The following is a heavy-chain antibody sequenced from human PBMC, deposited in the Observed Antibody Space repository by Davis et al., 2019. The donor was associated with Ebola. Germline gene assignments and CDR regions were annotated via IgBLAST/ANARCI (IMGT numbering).Heavy chain of an antibody. J-gene: IGHJ6*02. CDR2: IYHSGST. CDR3: ARHATFGMDV. D-gene: IGHD2/OR15-2a*01. CDR1: GGSISSSSYY. V-gene: IGHV4-39*01. Sequence: SETLSLTCTVSGGSISSSSYYWGWIRQPPGKGLEWIGEIYHSGSTNYNPSLKSRVTISVDTSKNQFSLKLSSVTAADTAVYYCARHATFGMDVWGQGTTVTVSS.